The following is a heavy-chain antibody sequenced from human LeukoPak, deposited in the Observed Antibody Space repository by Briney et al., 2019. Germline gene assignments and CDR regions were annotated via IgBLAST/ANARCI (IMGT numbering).Heavy chain of an antibody. J-gene: IGHJ4*02. CDR3: ARDGTMTTVTTFDY. Sequence: ASVKVSCKASGYTFTSYYIHWVRQAPGQGLEWMGVINPSGGGTSYAQKFQGRVTMTRDTSTSTVYMDLRSLRSEDTAVYYCARDGTMTTVTTFDYWGQGTLVTVSS. CDR2: INPSGGGT. CDR1: GYTFTSYY. D-gene: IGHD4-17*01. V-gene: IGHV1-46*01.